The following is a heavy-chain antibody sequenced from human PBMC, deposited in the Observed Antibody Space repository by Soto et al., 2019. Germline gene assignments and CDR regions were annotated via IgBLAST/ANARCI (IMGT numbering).Heavy chain of an antibody. Sequence: RSLTCTVSGGSISSGDYYWSWIRQHPGKGLEWIGYIYYSGSTYYNPSLKSRLTISIDTSKNQFSLKLSSVTAADTAVYYCAREKHCSSTRCSWFDPWGQGTLVTVSS. J-gene: IGHJ5*02. CDR1: GGSISSGDYY. V-gene: IGHV4-31*03. D-gene: IGHD2-2*01. CDR3: AREKHCSSTRCSWFDP. CDR2: IYYSGST.